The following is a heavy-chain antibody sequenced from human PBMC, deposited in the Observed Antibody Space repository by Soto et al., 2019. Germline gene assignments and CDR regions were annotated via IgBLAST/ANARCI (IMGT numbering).Heavy chain of an antibody. CDR2: ISAYNGNT. V-gene: IGHV1-18*01. CDR1: GYTFTSFG. J-gene: IGHJ4*02. Sequence: ASVKVSCKASGYTFTSFGVSWVRQAPGQGLEWMGWISAYNGNTNYAQKFQGRVTMTTDTSTATAYMEVRSLKSDDTAVYYCAIDPPDCLSTSRFVGAYWGQGSLVTVSS. D-gene: IGHD2-2*01. CDR3: AIDPPDCLSTSRFVGAY.